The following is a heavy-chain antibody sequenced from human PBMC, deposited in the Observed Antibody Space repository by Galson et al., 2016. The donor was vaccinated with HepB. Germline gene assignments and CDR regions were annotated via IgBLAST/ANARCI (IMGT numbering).Heavy chain of an antibody. V-gene: IGHV4-4*02. CDR1: GDSIVSLNW. J-gene: IGHJ4*02. D-gene: IGHD3-10*01. CDR3: ARRVGHYAYFGEYHFAQ. Sequence: SETLSLTCTVSGDSIVSLNWWSWVRQPSGKGLEWIGDIFHSGTSKFNPSLKSRVIMSVDAPRREFRLNLMSVTAADTAVYYCARRVGHYAYFGEYHFAQWGQGALVTVSS. CDR2: IFHSGTS.